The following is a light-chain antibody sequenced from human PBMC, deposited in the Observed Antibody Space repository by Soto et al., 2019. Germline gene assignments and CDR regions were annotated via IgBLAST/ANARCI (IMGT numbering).Light chain of an antibody. CDR1: SNDVGAYIY. J-gene: IGLJ1*01. Sequence: QSALTQPPSASGSPGQSVTISCTGTSNDVGAYIYVSWYQQHPGIAPKLVIYEVSNRPSGVPARFSGSKSGNTASLTVSGLQAEDEADYYCSSYAGNNNFVFGTGTKLTVL. CDR2: EVS. CDR3: SSYAGNNNFV. V-gene: IGLV2-8*01.